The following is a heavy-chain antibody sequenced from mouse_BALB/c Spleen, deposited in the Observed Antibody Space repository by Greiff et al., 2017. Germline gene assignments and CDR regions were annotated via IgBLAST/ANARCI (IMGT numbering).Heavy chain of an antibody. CDR2: ISYSGST. CDR3: ARSYYGSSLAWFAY. V-gene: IGHV3-2*02. J-gene: IGHJ3*01. CDR1: GYSITSDYA. D-gene: IGHD1-1*01. Sequence: VQLQQSGPGLVKPSQSLSLTCTVTGYSITSDYAWDWIRQFPGNKLEWMGYISYSGSTSYNPSLKSRISITRDTSKNQFFLQLNSVTTEDTATYYCARSYYGSSLAWFAYWGQGTLVTVSA.